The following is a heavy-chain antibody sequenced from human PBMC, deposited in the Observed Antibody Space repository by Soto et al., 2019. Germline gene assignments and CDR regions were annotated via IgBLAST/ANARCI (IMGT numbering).Heavy chain of an antibody. CDR1: EFTFSDFG. CDR2: ISHDGNNE. V-gene: IGHV3-30*03. J-gene: IGHJ4*02. CDR3: ARESERSGRVATTGRDY. D-gene: IGHD5-12*01. Sequence: GGSLRLSCAASEFTFSDFGMHWVRQAPGKGLEWVAVISHDGNNEYYADSVEGRFTISRDNSKNTLFLQMNSLRDEDTALYYCARESERSGRVATTGRDYWGQGTLVTVSS.